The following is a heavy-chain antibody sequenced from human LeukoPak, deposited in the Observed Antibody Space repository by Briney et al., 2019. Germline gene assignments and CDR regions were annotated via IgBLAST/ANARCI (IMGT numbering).Heavy chain of an antibody. CDR2: IYSGGST. D-gene: IGHD6-19*01. Sequence: GGSLRLSCAASGFTVSSNYMSWVRQAPGKGLEWVSVIYSGGSTYYADSVKGRFTISRDNSKNTLYLQMNSLRAEDTAVYYCARSDSSGWVDPFDYWGQGTLVTVSS. J-gene: IGHJ4*02. V-gene: IGHV3-66*01. CDR3: ARSDSSGWVDPFDY. CDR1: GFTVSSNY.